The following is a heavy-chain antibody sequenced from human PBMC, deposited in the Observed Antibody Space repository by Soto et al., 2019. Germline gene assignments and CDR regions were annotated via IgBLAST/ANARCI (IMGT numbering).Heavy chain of an antibody. V-gene: IGHV4-39*01. CDR1: GDSVTSSTFY. Sequence: SETLSLTCIVSGDSVTSSTFYWGWIRQPPGKGLEWIGSIYYTGSTYYSPSLKSRISLSVDTSKNQFSLTLTSVTAADTAVYFCARHGLTAYMAYYFDFWGQGTLVTVS. D-gene: IGHD3-16*01. CDR3: ARHGLTAYMAYYFDF. CDR2: IYYTGST. J-gene: IGHJ4*02.